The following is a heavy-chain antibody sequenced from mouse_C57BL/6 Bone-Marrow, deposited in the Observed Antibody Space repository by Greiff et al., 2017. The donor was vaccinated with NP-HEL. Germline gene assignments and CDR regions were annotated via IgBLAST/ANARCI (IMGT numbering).Heavy chain of an antibody. CDR1: GFTFSSYA. CDR2: ISDGGSYT. J-gene: IGHJ4*01. V-gene: IGHV5-4*01. D-gene: IGHD1-1*01. Sequence: EVQVVESGGGLVKPGGSLKLSCAASGFTFSSYAMSWVRQTPEKRLEWVATISDGGSYTYYPDNVKGRFTISRDNAKNNMYLQMSQLKSEDTAMYYCARDLYYYGSSPYGMDYWGQGTSVTVSS. CDR3: ARDLYYYGSSPYGMDY.